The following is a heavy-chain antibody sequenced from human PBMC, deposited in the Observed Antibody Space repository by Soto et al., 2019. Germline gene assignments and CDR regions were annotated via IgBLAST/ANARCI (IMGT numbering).Heavy chain of an antibody. V-gene: IGHV1-18*01. Sequence: AASVKVSCKTSGYTFSNYGTTWVRQAPGQPLEWLGWISLYSDGTNYAQKFQGRVSMTTDTSTTTAYMELRSLRSDDTAVYYCARVVPGAEAWFGPWGQRTLVTVSS. CDR2: ISLYSDGT. J-gene: IGHJ5*02. CDR1: GYTFSNYG. D-gene: IGHD2-2*01. CDR3: ARVVPGAEAWFGP.